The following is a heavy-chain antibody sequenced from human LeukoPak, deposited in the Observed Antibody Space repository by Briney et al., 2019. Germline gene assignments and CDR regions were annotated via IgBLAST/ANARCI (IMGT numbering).Heavy chain of an antibody. Sequence: NASETLSLACTVSGDSINDYYWSWVRQPPGNRREWVGCIYYSVTTMYSPSLESLLTISLDTSRTQFSLDLNSVTAADTAVYYCARHAGFGSGYYHDAFDIWGQGSMVTVSS. CDR3: ARHAGFGSGYYHDAFDI. CDR1: GDSINDYY. J-gene: IGHJ3*02. D-gene: IGHD3-22*01. V-gene: IGHV4-59*08. CDR2: IYYSVTT.